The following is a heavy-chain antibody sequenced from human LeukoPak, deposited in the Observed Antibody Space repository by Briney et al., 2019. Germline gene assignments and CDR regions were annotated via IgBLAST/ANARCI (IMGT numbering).Heavy chain of an antibody. CDR2: IYSGDTT. D-gene: IGHD3-10*01. Sequence: GGSLRLSCAASGFSVSTNYMSWVRQAPGKGLEWVSVIYSGDTTYNADSVKGRFTISRDNSKNTLSLQMNSMRAEDTAVYYCAREKAPYGSGLDYWGQGTLVTVSS. CDR1: GFSVSTNY. CDR3: AREKAPYGSGLDY. V-gene: IGHV3-66*01. J-gene: IGHJ4*02.